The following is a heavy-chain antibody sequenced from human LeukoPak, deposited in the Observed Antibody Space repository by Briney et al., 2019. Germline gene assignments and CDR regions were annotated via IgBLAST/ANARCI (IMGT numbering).Heavy chain of an antibody. D-gene: IGHD1-26*01. CDR1: GYTFTSYG. CDR2: ISANNGDT. J-gene: IGHJ4*02. Sequence: ASVTVSCTASGYTFTSYGISWVRQAPGQGLEWVGWISANNGDTDYAQKFQARVTMTTDTSTSTAYMELRSLRSDDTAVYYCARESHVSREDSWGQGTLVTVSS. V-gene: IGHV1-18*01. CDR3: ARESHVSREDS.